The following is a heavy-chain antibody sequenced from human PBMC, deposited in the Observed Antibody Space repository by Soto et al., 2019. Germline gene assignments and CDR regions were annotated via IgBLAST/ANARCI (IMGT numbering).Heavy chain of an antibody. Sequence: SGTLSLTCTVSGGSISSYYWSWIRQPPGKGLEWIGYIYYSGSTNYNPSLKSRVTISVDTSKNQFSLKLSSVTAADTAVYYCARYYYGSGSYEVFDYWGQGTLVTVSS. D-gene: IGHD3-10*01. J-gene: IGHJ4*02. CDR3: ARYYYGSGSYEVFDY. V-gene: IGHV4-59*01. CDR2: IYYSGST. CDR1: GGSISSYY.